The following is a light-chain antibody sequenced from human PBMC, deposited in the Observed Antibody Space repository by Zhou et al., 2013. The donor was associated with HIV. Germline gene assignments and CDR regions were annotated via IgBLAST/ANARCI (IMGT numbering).Light chain of an antibody. CDR1: QSVSSF. Sequence: EIVMTQSPATLSVSPGERATLSCRASQSVSSFLAWYQQKPGQAPRLLIYGASTRATGIPARFSGNGSGTEFTLTISNMQSEDFAVYYCQQYGSSPLTFGGGTKVE. J-gene: IGKJ4*01. V-gene: IGKV3-15*01. CDR3: QQYGSSPLT. CDR2: GAS.